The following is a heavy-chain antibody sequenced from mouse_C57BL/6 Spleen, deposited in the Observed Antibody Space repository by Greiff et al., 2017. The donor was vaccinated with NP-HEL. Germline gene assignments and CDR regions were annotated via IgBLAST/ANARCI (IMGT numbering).Heavy chain of an antibody. V-gene: IGHV1-19*01. CDR2: INPYNGGT. Sequence: EVQLQQSGPVLVKPGASVKMSCKASGYTFTDYYMNWVKQSHGKSLEWIGVINPYNGGTSYNQKFKGKATLTVDKSSSTAYMELNSLTSEDSAVYYCARRGFDDGLYYFDYWGQGTTLTVSS. CDR1: GYTFTDYY. J-gene: IGHJ2*01. D-gene: IGHD2-3*01. CDR3: ARRGFDDGLYYFDY.